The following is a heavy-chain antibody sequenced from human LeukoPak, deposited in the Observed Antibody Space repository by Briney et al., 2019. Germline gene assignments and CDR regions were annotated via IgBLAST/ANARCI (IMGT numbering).Heavy chain of an antibody. CDR3: ARVLPSDVTVTTH. J-gene: IGHJ4*02. D-gene: IGHD4-17*01. CDR1: GGTFSSYA. V-gene: IGHV1-69*13. CDR2: IIPIFGTA. Sequence: SVKVSCKASGGTFSSYAISWVRQAPGQGLEWMGGIIPIFGTANYAQKFQGRVTITADESTSTAYMELSSLRSGDTAVYYCARVLPSDVTVTTHWGQGTLVTVSS.